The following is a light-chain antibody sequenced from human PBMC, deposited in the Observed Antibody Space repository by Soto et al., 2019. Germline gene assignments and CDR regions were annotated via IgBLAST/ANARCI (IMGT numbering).Light chain of an antibody. Sequence: DIQMTQYPSTLSASVGDRVTITCRASQPISTWLTWYQQKPGKAPKVLIYDASSLERGVPSRLRGSAYGTELTITISNMKPDDFATYYCQQYSHYSWTFGHGTKVDIK. CDR2: DAS. CDR1: QPISTW. J-gene: IGKJ1*01. CDR3: QQYSHYSWT. V-gene: IGKV1-5*01.